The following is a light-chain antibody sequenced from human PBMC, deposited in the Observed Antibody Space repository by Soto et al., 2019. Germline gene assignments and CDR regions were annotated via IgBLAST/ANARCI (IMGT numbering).Light chain of an antibody. Sequence: EIVLMQSPGTLPLSPGERATLSCRASQSVSNNYVAWYQQKPGQAPRLLIAGASSRATGTPARFSGSGSGTDFTLTISRPAPEDFAVYYCRQYGTSPPLTFGGGTKVEIK. CDR3: RQYGTSPPLT. V-gene: IGKV3-20*01. CDR2: GAS. CDR1: QSVSNNY. J-gene: IGKJ4*01.